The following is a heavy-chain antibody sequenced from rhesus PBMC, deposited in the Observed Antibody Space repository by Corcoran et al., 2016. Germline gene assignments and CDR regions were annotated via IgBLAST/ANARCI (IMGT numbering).Heavy chain of an antibody. Sequence: QVQLQESGPAVVKPSETLSLTCAVSGGSISSSNWWSWIRQSPGKGLEWIGGIYGSGGSTEYNPSRKSRVTISKDMSKNQFSLKLSSVTAADTAVYYCASVVAAAGPDYGGQGVLVTVSS. D-gene: IGHD6-25*01. CDR3: ASVVAAAGPDY. CDR2: IYGSGGST. J-gene: IGHJ4*01. CDR1: GGSISSSNW. V-gene: IGHV4-93*01.